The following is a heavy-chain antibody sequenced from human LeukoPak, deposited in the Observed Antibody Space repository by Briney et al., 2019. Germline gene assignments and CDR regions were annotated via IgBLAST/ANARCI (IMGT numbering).Heavy chain of an antibody. CDR1: GYTFTSYD. J-gene: IGHJ4*02. Sequence: ASVKVPCKASGYTFTSYDINWVRQATGQGLEWMGWISAYNGNTNYAQKLQGRVTMTTDTSTSTAYMELRSLRSDDTAVYYCARSRFGELLSWGQGTLVTVSS. CDR2: ISAYNGNT. D-gene: IGHD3-10*01. V-gene: IGHV1-18*01. CDR3: ARSRFGELLS.